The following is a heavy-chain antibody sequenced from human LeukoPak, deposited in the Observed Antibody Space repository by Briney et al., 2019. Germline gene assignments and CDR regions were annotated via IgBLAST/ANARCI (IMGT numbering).Heavy chain of an antibody. CDR2: ISAYNGNT. V-gene: IGHV1-18*01. Sequence: ASVKVSCKASGYTFTSYGISWVRQAPGQGLEWMGWISAYNGNTNYAQKFQGRVTITRNTSISTAYMELSSLRSEDTAVYYCARGHRGDYRGFDYWGQGTLVTVSS. D-gene: IGHD4-17*01. J-gene: IGHJ4*02. CDR1: GYTFTSYG. CDR3: ARGHRGDYRGFDY.